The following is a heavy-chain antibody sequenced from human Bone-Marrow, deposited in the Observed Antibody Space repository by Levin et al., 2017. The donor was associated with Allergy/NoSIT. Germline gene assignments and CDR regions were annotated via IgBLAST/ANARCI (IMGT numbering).Heavy chain of an antibody. CDR3: ARGSVVTPVRDASDV. V-gene: IGHV1-18*01. D-gene: IGHD2-21*02. J-gene: IGHJ3*01. CDR2: VSPYNGDT. CDR1: GYTFTNYG. Sequence: GASVKVSCEASGYTFTNYGISWMRQAPGQGLEWMGWVSPYNGDTKYAQNVQGRVTMTTDTSTNTAYMELRSLRSDDTALYYCARGSVVTPVRDASDVWGQGTMVTVSS.